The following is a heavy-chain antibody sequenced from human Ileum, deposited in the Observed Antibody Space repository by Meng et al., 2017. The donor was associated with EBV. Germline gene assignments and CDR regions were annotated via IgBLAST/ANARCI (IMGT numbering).Heavy chain of an antibody. D-gene: IGHD3/OR15-3a*01. CDR3: AHEEDWRIDY. CDR1: GFSLNTSGVG. Sequence: QITLKASCPTLVKPTQTLTLTCIFSGFSLNTSGVGVGWIRQPPGKALEWLALVYWDDDKRYSPSLERRLTITKDTSKNQVVLTMTNMDPLDTATYYCAHEEDWRIDYWGQGTLVTVSS. J-gene: IGHJ4*02. CDR2: VYWDDDK. V-gene: IGHV2-5*02.